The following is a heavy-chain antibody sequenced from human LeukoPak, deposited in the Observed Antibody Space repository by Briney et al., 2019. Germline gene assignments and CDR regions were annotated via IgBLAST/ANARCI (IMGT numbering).Heavy chain of an antibody. V-gene: IGHV3-23*01. CDR2: ISGSGGST. CDR1: GFTFSSYA. D-gene: IGHD6-19*01. J-gene: IGHJ5*02. CDR3: AKDSVVAGRYNWFDP. Sequence: GGSLRLSCAASGFTFSSYAMSWVRQAPGKGLEWVSAISGSGGSTYYADSVKGRFTISRDNSKSTLYLQMNSLRAEDTAVYYCAKDSVVAGRYNWFDPWGQGTLATVSS.